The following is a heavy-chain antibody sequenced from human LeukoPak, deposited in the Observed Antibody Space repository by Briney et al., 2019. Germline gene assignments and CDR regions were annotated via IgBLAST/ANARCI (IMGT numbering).Heavy chain of an antibody. V-gene: IGHV3-66*01. CDR3: ARGPLSARFDY. J-gene: IGHJ4*02. CDR1: GFTVSSSY. Sequence: GGSLRLSCVVSGFTVSSSYMSWVRQAPGKGLEWVSVMYSGGTTHYADSVNGRFTISRDNSKNTLYLQMNSLRVEDTAVYYCARGPLSARFDYWGQGTLVTVSS. CDR2: MYSGGTT. D-gene: IGHD6-6*01.